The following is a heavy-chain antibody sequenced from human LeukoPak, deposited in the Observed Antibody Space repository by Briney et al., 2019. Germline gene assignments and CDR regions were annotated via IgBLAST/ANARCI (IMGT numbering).Heavy chain of an antibody. CDR3: AKGENYFDY. V-gene: IGHV3-23*01. J-gene: IGHJ4*02. Sequence: PGGSLRLSCAASGFSFSNARMNWVRQAPGKGLEWVSAISGSGDSTYYADSVKGRFTISRDNSKNTLYLQMNSLRAEDTAVYYCAKGENYFDYWGQGTLVTVSS. CDR1: GFSFSNAR. CDR2: ISGSGDST.